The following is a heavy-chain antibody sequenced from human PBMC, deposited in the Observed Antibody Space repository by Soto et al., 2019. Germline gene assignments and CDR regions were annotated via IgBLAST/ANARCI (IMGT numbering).Heavy chain of an antibody. CDR1: GYTFTSYA. CDR3: ARAGGSGWYRLYYFDY. CDR2: INAGNGNT. Sequence: ASVKVSCKASGYTFTSYAMHWVRQAPGQRLEWMGWINAGNGNTKYSQKFQGRVTITRDTSASTAYMELSSLRSEDTAVYYCARAGGSGWYRLYYFDYWSQGTLVTVSS. V-gene: IGHV1-3*01. J-gene: IGHJ4*02. D-gene: IGHD6-19*01.